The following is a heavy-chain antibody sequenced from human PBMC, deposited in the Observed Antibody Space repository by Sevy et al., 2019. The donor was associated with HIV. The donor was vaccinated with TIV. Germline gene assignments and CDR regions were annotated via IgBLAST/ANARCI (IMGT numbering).Heavy chain of an antibody. D-gene: IGHD2-8*01. CDR3: ARVYASSGGGNGIDV. Sequence: ASVKVSCKAAGYTFTTYEINWVRQATGQGLEWMGWMNPNSGDTGYAHKFQGRVTMTRNTSISTASMELSSLRSEDTAVYYCARVYASSGGGNGIDVWGQGTTVTVSS. CDR1: GYTFTTYE. J-gene: IGHJ6*02. V-gene: IGHV1-8*01. CDR2: MNPNSGDT.